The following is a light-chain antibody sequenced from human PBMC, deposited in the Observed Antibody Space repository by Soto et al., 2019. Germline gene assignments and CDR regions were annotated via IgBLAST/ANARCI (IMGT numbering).Light chain of an antibody. CDR3: QQSYSTPIT. CDR1: QTISSW. V-gene: IGKV1-5*01. Sequence: DIQMTQSPSTLSASVGDRVTITCRASQTISSWLAWYQQKPGKAPDLLIYDASRLAGGVPSRFSGSGSGTHFTLTISSLQPDDFAPYCCQQSYSTPITFVQGTRLE. CDR2: DAS. J-gene: IGKJ5*01.